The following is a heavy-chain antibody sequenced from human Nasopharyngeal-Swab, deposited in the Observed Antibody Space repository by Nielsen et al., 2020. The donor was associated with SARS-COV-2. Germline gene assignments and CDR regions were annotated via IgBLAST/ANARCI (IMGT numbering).Heavy chain of an antibody. D-gene: IGHD3-10*01. V-gene: IGHV1-2*06. Sequence: ASVKVSCKASGYTFTCYYMHWVRQAPGQGLEWMGRINPNSGGTNYAQKFQGRVTMTRDTSISTAYMELSGLRSDDTAVYYCARVGRLVTMVQGVSPYYYYGMDVWGQGTTVTVSS. J-gene: IGHJ6*02. CDR3: ARVGRLVTMVQGVSPYYYYGMDV. CDR2: INPNSGGT. CDR1: GYTFTCYY.